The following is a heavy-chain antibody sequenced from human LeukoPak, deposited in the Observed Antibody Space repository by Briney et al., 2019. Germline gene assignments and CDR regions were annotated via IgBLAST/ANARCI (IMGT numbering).Heavy chain of an antibody. CDR1: GFTFSSYG. CDR2: IYSGGST. J-gene: IGHJ4*02. Sequence: GGSLRLSCAASGFTFSSYGMHWVRQAPGKGLEWVSVIYSGGSTYYADSVKGRFTISRDNSKNTLYLQMNSLRAEDTAVYYCAREGAYSSSWYRLYYFDYWGQGTLVTVSS. CDR3: AREGAYSSSWYRLYYFDY. D-gene: IGHD6-13*01. V-gene: IGHV3-66*01.